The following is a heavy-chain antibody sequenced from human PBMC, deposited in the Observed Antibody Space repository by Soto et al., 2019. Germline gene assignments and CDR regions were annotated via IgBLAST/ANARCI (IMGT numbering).Heavy chain of an antibody. V-gene: IGHV4-59*01. CDR2: IYYSGST. CDR3: ARYDSSGTLDY. J-gene: IGHJ4*02. Sequence: SLTCTVSGGSISSYYWSWIRQPPGKGLEWIGYIYYSGSTNFNPSLKSRVTISVDTSKNQFSLKLSSVTAADTAVYYCARYDSSGTLDYWGQGTLVTVSS. D-gene: IGHD3-22*01. CDR1: GGSISSYY.